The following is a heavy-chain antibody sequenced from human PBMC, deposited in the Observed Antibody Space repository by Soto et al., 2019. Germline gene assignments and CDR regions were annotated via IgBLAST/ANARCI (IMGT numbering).Heavy chain of an antibody. CDR3: VSPDSTGYYSH. CDR1: GYSFTNYW. D-gene: IGHD3-9*01. CDR2: INPADSDT. Sequence: GESLKISCKGSGYSFTNYWIGWVRQMPGEGLEWMGIINPADSDTRYSPSFQGQVTVSVDKSISTAYLQRGSLKASDTAMYYCVSPDSTGYYSHWGQGSPVIVSS. J-gene: IGHJ1*01. V-gene: IGHV5-51*01.